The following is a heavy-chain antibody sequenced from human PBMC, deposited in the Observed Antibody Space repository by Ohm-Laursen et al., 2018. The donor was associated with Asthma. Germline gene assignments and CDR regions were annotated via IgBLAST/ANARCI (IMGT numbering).Heavy chain of an antibody. V-gene: IGHV1-2*06. CDR2: FNPNDGAT. D-gene: IGHD4-17*01. CDR1: GGTLGTSA. Sequence: ASVKVSCKSLGGTLGTSAISWVRQAPGQGLEWMGRFNPNDGATSFAKKFQGRVTMTWDTSITTAYMELSRLTSDDTAVYYCASGLAGDYGDYVPDFWGQGSLVTVSA. CDR3: ASGLAGDYGDYVPDF. J-gene: IGHJ4*02.